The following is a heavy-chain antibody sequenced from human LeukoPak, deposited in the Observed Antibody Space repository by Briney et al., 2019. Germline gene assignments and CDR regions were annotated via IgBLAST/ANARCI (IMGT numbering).Heavy chain of an antibody. V-gene: IGHV1-58*02. CDR1: GFTFTSSA. CDR3: AKSYPRSCSGGSCYAGGYYFDY. D-gene: IGHD2-15*01. CDR2: IVVGSGNT. Sequence: SVKVSCKASGFTFTSSAMQWVRQARGQRLEWIGWIVVGSGNTNYAQKFQERVTITRDMSTSTAYMELSSLRSEDTAVYYCAKSYPRSCSGGSCYAGGYYFDYWGQGTLVTVSS. J-gene: IGHJ4*02.